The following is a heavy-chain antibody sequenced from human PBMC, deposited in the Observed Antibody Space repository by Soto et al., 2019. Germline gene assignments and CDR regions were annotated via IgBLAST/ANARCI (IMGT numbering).Heavy chain of an antibody. CDR3: ARDTGNSFDY. V-gene: IGHV1-18*01. CDR1: GYTFNTYF. Sequence: HVQLVQSGGALKKPGASVKGACNTSGYTFNTYFITWVRQEPGQGLEWMGWISPHNGNTNYAEKFQGRVTMTADTITKTAYMELRNLRIYDTAVYYCARDTGNSFDYWGQGTPVTVSS. J-gene: IGHJ4*02. CDR2: ISPHNGNT.